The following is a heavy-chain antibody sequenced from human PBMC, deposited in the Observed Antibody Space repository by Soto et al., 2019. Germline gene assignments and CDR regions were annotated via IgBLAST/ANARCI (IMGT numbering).Heavy chain of an antibody. CDR1: GFTFRSYA. J-gene: IGHJ3*01. CDR2: ISYDGNTQ. CDR3: ARGSLGGYYGAFDV. V-gene: IGHV3-30-3*01. Sequence: GGSLRLSCAASGFTFRSYAMHWVRQAPGKGLDWVAVISYDGNTQFYGDSVKGRFIVSRDNSRNTLYLQLNNLQAEDTAVYYCARGSLGGYYGAFDVWGQGTVVTVSS. D-gene: IGHD3-10*01.